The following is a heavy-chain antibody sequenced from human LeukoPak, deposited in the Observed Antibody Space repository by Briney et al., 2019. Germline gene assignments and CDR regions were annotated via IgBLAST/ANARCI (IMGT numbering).Heavy chain of an antibody. CDR3: AKDVDQYYFDY. CDR1: RFTFSGYA. V-gene: IGHV3-23*01. J-gene: IGHJ4*02. Sequence: GGSLRLSCAASRFTFSGYAMYWVRQAPGKGLEWVSCIDASGVNTYYADSVKGRFTISRDNSRNTLYLQMNGLRAEDTAVYYCAKDVDQYYFDYWGRGTLVTVSS. CDR2: IDASGVNT. D-gene: IGHD2-15*01.